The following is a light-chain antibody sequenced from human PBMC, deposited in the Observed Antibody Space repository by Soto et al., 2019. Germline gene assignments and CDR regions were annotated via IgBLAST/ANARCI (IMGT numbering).Light chain of an antibody. V-gene: IGKV3-20*01. CDR2: GAS. J-gene: IGKJ2*01. Sequence: EIVLTQSPGTLSLSPGERATLSCRASQSVSSSYLAWYQQKPGQAPRLLIYGASIRATGIPDRFSGSGSGTDFTLTISRLEPEDFAVYYCQQYGSSLYTFGPGTKLEIK. CDR3: QQYGSSLYT. CDR1: QSVSSSY.